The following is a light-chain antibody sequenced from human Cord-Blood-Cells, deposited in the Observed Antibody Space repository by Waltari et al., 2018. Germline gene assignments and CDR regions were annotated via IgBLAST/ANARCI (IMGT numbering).Light chain of an antibody. V-gene: IGKV4-1*01. CDR3: QQYYSTPYT. CDR1: PSVLYSSNNKNY. Sequence: DIVMTQSPDSLAVSLGERATINCKSSPSVLYSSNNKNYLAWYQQKPEQPPKLLIYWASTRESGFPDRFSGSGSGTDFTLTISSLQAEDVAVYYCQQYYSTPYTFGQGTKLEIK. CDR2: WAS. J-gene: IGKJ2*01.